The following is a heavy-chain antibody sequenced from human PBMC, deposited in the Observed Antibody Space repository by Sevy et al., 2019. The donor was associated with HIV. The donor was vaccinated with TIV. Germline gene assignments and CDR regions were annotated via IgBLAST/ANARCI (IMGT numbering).Heavy chain of an antibody. Sequence: GGSLRLSCAASGFTFSGAAMFWVRQASGKGLEWIGRIRSKANNYATVYGASVKGRFIISRDDSRNTTYLQMNSLKIEDTAVYYCTAGDLGRFDYWGRRSLVTVSS. CDR3: TAGDLGRFDY. J-gene: IGHJ4*02. CDR1: GFTFSGAA. V-gene: IGHV3-73*01. D-gene: IGHD3-16*01. CDR2: IRSKANNYAT.